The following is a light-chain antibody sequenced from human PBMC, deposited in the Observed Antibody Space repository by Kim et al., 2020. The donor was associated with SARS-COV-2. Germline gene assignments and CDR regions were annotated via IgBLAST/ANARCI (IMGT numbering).Light chain of an antibody. V-gene: IGKV1-12*01. CDR2: GAS. CDR1: QGISSW. Sequence: ASGGDRVTITCRASQGISSWLAWYQQKPGKAPNLLIHGASSLQSGVPSRFSGSGSGTEFTLTISSLQPEDFATFYCQQTHSFPLTFGGGTKVDIK. CDR3: QQTHSFPLT. J-gene: IGKJ4*01.